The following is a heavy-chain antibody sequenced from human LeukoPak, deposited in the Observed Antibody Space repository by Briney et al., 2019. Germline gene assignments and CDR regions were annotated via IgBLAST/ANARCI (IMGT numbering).Heavy chain of an antibody. CDR1: GFTVSSNY. CDR2: IYSGGST. CDR3: ARDPSVPAVRPDYPPDY. D-gene: IGHD2-2*01. V-gene: IGHV3-66*02. J-gene: IGHJ4*02. Sequence: QPGGSLRLSCAASGFTVSSNYMSSVRQAPGKGLEWVSVIYSGGSTYYADSVKGRFTISRDNSKNTLYLQMNSLRAEDTAVYYCARDPSVPAVRPDYPPDYWGQGTLVTVSS.